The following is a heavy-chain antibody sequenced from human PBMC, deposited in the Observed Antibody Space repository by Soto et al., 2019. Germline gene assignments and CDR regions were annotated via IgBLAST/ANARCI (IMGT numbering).Heavy chain of an antibody. D-gene: IGHD5-18*01. V-gene: IGHV4-30-4*01. CDR1: GGSISSGDNY. J-gene: IGHJ4*02. Sequence: QVQLQESRPGLVKPSQTLSLTCTVSGGSISSGDNYWSWIRQPPGKGLEWIGYSYYSGSTYYNPSLKSRVTISVDPSKNQFSLKPNAVTAADTAVYYGASNSYGYIFYDSWGQGTLVTVSS. CDR3: ASNSYGYIFYDS. CDR2: SYYSGST.